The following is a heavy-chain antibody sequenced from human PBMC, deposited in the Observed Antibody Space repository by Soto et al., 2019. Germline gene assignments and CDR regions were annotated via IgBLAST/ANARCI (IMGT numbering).Heavy chain of an antibody. J-gene: IGHJ5*02. Sequence: SETLSLTCAVYGGSFSGYYWSWIRQPPGKWLEWIGEINHSGSTNYNPSLKSRVTISVDTSKNQFSLKLSSVTAADTAVYYCARSPNRYNWNYGDTSNWFDPWGQGXLVTVSS. D-gene: IGHD1-7*01. CDR1: GGSFSGYY. CDR3: ARSPNRYNWNYGDTSNWFDP. CDR2: INHSGST. V-gene: IGHV4-34*01.